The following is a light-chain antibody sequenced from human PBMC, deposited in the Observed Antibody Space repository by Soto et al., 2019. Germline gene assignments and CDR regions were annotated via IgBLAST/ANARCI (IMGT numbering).Light chain of an antibody. Sequence: EIVLTQSPGTLSLSPRERATLSCRASQSIGNNYLAWYQHKPGQAPRLLIYGASNRAPGIPDRFSGSGSGTDFTHTIRRLEPEDFAIYYCQQYAASPRTFGQGTQVEVK. CDR1: QSIGNNY. V-gene: IGKV3-20*01. J-gene: IGKJ1*01. CDR2: GAS. CDR3: QQYAASPRT.